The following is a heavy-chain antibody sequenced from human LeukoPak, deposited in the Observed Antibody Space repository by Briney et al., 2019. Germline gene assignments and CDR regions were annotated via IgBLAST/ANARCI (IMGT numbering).Heavy chain of an antibody. D-gene: IGHD3-3*01. CDR2: ISGSGGST. CDR3: ARDMIHYDFWSGYYPSPGFDY. V-gene: IGHV3-23*01. J-gene: IGHJ4*02. Sequence: GGSLRLSCAASGFTFSSYAMSWVRQAPGKGLEWVSAISGSGGSTYYADSVKGRFTISRDNSKNTLYLQMNSLRAEDTAVYYCARDMIHYDFWSGYYPSPGFDYWCQGTLVTVSS. CDR1: GFTFSSYA.